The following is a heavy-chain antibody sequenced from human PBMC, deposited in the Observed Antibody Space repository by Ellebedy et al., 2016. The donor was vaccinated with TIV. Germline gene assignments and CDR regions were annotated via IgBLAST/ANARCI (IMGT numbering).Heavy chain of an antibody. V-gene: IGHV3-21*01. CDR2: ISFSDSRI. J-gene: IGHJ6*02. Sequence: GESLKISCAASGFIFSSYTMKWVRQAPGKGLEWVSSISFSDSRIYYADSVRGRFTISRDNAKNSLYLQMNSLRAEDTAVYYCARGVFLPAVIMDVWGQGTTVTVSS. D-gene: IGHD2-2*01. CDR3: ARGVFLPAVIMDV. CDR1: GFIFSSYT.